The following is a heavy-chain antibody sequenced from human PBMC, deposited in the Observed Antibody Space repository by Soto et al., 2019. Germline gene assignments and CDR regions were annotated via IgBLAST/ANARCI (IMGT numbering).Heavy chain of an antibody. D-gene: IGHD1-1*01. J-gene: IGHJ6*02. CDR1: GFSFSSYE. V-gene: IGHV3-48*03. CDR2: ISSSGGTI. Sequence: EVQLVESGGGLVQPGGSLRLYCAASGFSFSSYEMHWVRQAPGKGLEWVSYISSSGGTIYYADSVKGRFTISRDNAKNSLYLQMNSLRAEDTAAYYCARVLRTQTTGRAYYYKGMDVWGQGTTVTVSS. CDR3: ARVLRTQTTGRAYYYKGMDV.